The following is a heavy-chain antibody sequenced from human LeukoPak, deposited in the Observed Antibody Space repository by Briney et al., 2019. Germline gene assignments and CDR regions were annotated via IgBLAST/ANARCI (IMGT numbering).Heavy chain of an antibody. J-gene: IGHJ4*02. CDR3: AKEMDPVPAYDY. D-gene: IGHD2-2*01. CDR1: GFTFSSYG. CDR2: IRYDGSNK. Sequence: GGSLRLSCAASGFTFSSYGMHWVRQAPGKGLEWVAFIRYDGSNKYYADSVKGRFTISRDNSKNTLYLQMNSLRAKDTAVYYCAKEMDPVPAYDYWGQGTLVTVSS. V-gene: IGHV3-30*02.